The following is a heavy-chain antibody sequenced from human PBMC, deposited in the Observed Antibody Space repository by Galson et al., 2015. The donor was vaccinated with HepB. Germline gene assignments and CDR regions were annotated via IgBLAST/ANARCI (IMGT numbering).Heavy chain of an antibody. CDR3: ARDSGGDDAFDL. D-gene: IGHD2-21*02. CDR2: MSWRGSDK. Sequence: SLRLSCAASGFTFSNYAIHWVRQAPGKGLEWVAVMSWRGSDKYYTDSVKGRFTISRDNSKNTLYLQMNSLRPEDTAVFYCARDSGGDDAFDLWGQGTLVTVS. J-gene: IGHJ3*01. CDR1: GFTFSNYA. V-gene: IGHV3-30*04.